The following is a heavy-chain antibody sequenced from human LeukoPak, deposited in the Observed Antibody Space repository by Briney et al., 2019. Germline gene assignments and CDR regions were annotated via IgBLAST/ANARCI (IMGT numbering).Heavy chain of an antibody. V-gene: IGHV3-30-3*01. D-gene: IGHD1/OR15-1a*01. J-gene: IGHJ4*02. CDR1: GFTFSSYA. CDR3: AREGPINNGDLDY. Sequence: GGSLRLSCAASGFTFSSYAMHWVRQAPGKGLEWVAVISYDGSNKYYADSVKGRFTISRDNAQNSLYLQMNSLRAEDTAVYYCAREGPINNGDLDYWGQGTLVTVSS. CDR2: ISYDGSNK.